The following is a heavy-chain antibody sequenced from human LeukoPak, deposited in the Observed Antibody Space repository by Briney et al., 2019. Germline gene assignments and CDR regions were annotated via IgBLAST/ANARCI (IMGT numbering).Heavy chain of an antibody. D-gene: IGHD5-18*01. Sequence: GGSLRLSCAVSGFTFSNAWMSWVRQAPGKGLEWVGRIKSKTDGGTTDYAAPVKGRFTISRDDSKNTLYLQMNSLKTEDTAVYYCTTDPMGSYVANFDYWGQGTLVTVSS. CDR1: GFTFSNAW. V-gene: IGHV3-15*01. J-gene: IGHJ4*02. CDR2: IKSKTDGGTT. CDR3: TTDPMGSYVANFDY.